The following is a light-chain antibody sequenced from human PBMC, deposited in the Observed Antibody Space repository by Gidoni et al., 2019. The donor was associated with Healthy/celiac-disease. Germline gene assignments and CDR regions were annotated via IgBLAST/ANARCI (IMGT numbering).Light chain of an antibody. Sequence: EIVLTQSPATLSLSPGERATLSCRASQSVSSYLAWYQQKPGQAPRPLIYDASNRATGIPARFSGSGSGTDFTLTISSLEPEDFAVYYCQQRSNWPPIFTFGPGTKVDIK. V-gene: IGKV3-11*01. J-gene: IGKJ3*01. CDR2: DAS. CDR3: QQRSNWPPIFT. CDR1: QSVSSY.